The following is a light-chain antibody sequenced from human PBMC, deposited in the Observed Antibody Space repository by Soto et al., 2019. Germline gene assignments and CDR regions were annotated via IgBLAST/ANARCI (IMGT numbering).Light chain of an antibody. CDR3: QQRRT. CDR1: QSVSSY. J-gene: IGKJ3*01. Sequence: EIVLTQSPATLSLSPGERATLSCRASQSVSSYLAWYQQKPGQAPRLLFYDASNRATGTPARFSGSGSGSDFTLTISSLEPEAFAVYYCQQRRTFGPGTKVDIK. CDR2: DAS. V-gene: IGKV3-11*01.